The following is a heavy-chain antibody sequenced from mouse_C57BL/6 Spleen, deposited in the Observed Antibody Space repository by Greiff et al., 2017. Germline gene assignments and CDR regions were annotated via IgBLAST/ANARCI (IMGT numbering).Heavy chain of an antibody. J-gene: IGHJ2*01. Sequence: QVQLQQPGAELVRPGTSVKLSCKASGYTFTSYWMHWVKQRPGQGLEWIGVIDPSDSYTNYNQKSKGKATLTVDTSSSTAYMQLSSLTSEDSAVYYCARSHSNYNYFDYWGQGTTLTVSS. CDR3: ARSHSNYNYFDY. CDR1: GYTFTSYW. D-gene: IGHD2-5*01. V-gene: IGHV1-59*01. CDR2: IDPSDSYT.